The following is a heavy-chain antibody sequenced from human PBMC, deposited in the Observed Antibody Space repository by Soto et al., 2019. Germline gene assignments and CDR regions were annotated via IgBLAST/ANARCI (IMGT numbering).Heavy chain of an antibody. CDR3: ARALGVVIENWFDP. CDR2: IYYSGST. CDR1: GGSISSGGYY. D-gene: IGHD3-3*01. V-gene: IGHV4-31*03. Sequence: SETLSLTCTVSGGSISSGGYYWSWIRQHPGKGLEWIGYIYYSGSTYYNPSLKSRVTISVDTSKNQFSLKLSSVTAADTAVYYCARALGVVIENWFDPRGQGTLVTVSS. J-gene: IGHJ5*02.